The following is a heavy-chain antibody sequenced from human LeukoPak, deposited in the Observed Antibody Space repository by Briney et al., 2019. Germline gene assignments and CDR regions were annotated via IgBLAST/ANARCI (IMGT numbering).Heavy chain of an antibody. CDR1: GFSFSTFG. Sequence: GGTLRLSCAASGFSFSTFGMSWVRQAPGKGLEWISSFRGNGGSTYYAESVRGRFTISRDKSKNTLYLQMNSLRAEDSAVYYCAKDGYGSGGRWFDPWGRGTLVTVSS. CDR3: AKDGYGSGGRWFDP. V-gene: IGHV3-23*01. J-gene: IGHJ5*02. CDR2: FRGNGGST. D-gene: IGHD3-10*01.